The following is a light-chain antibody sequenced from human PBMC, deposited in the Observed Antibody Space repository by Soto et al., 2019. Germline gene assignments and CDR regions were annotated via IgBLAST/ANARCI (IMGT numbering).Light chain of an antibody. CDR2: GAS. V-gene: IGKV3-15*01. CDR1: QSVSTK. CDR3: QQRDIWPWT. J-gene: IGKJ1*01. Sequence: EILMTQAPAILSVSPGETATLSCRASQSVSTKLAWYQQKPGQAPRLLINGASTRATGVPARFSGWGSGTEFTLTISSLEPEDFAVYYCQQRDIWPWTFGQGTKVDIK.